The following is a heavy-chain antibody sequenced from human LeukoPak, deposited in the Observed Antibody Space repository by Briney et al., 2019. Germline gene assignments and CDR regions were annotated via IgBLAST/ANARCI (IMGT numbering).Heavy chain of an antibody. J-gene: IGHJ1*01. CDR3: ARGRPFQH. CDR2: IYYSGST. V-gene: IGHV4-39*07. CDR1: GGSISSSSYY. Sequence: PSETLSLTCTVSGGSISSSSYYWGWIRQPPGKGLEWIGSIYYSGSTYYNPSLKSRVTISVDTSKNQFSLKLSSVTAADTAVYYCARGRPFQHWGQGTLVTVSS.